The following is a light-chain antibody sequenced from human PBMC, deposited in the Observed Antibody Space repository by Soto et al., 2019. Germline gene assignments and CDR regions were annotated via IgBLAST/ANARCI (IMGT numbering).Light chain of an antibody. Sequence: DIHMTQSPSTLSASVGDRVTITCRASQSIDRWLAWYQQKPGKTPKLLLFDFSSLESGVPSRFSGSGSGTEFTLTISSLEPDDLANYYSLQYDSRYTFGQGTKVEIK. J-gene: IGKJ2*01. CDR1: QSIDRW. V-gene: IGKV1-5*01. CDR2: DFS. CDR3: LQYDSRYT.